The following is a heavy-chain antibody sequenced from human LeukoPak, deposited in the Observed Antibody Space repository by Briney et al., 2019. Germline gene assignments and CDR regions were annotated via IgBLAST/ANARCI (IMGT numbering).Heavy chain of an antibody. CDR2: INHSVST. CDR1: VGSFSADY. CDR3: ARFRRVVVVPAARTYGMDV. V-gene: IGHV4-34*01. J-gene: IGHJ6*02. Sequence: SETLCLTCAVYVGSFSADYWSWSRQRPGKGLEWIGEINHSVSTNYNPSLKSRVHISVDTSKNQFSLKLSSVPAADTAVYYCARFRRVVVVPAARTYGMDVWGQGTTVTVSS. D-gene: IGHD2-2*01.